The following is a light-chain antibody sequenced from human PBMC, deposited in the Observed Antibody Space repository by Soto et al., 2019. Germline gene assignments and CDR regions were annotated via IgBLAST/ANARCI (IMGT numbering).Light chain of an antibody. V-gene: IGLV4-69*01. CDR3: QTWGTGIVT. CDR2: INSDGSH. CDR1: SGHTNYA. J-gene: IGLJ2*01. Sequence: QPVLTQSPSASASPGASVKLTCTLSSGHTNYAIAWHQQQPEKGPRFLMKINSDGSHSKGDGVPDRFSGSSSGAERYFTISSLQSEDEADYYCQTWGTGIVTVGEGTKLTVL.